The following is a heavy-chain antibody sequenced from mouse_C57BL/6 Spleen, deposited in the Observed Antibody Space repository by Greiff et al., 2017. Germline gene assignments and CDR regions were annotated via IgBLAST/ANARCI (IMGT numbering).Heavy chain of an antibody. CDR1: GFTFSDYG. J-gene: IGHJ4*01. CDR2: ISSGSSTI. D-gene: IGHD1-1*01. CDR3: ARTTVVAKAMDY. Sequence: EVKLVESGGGLVKPGGSLKLSCAASGFTFSDYGMHWVRQAPEKGLEWVAYISSGSSTIYYADTVKGRFTISRDNAKNTLFLQMTSLRSEDTAMYYCARTTVVAKAMDYWGQGTSVTVSS. V-gene: IGHV5-17*01.